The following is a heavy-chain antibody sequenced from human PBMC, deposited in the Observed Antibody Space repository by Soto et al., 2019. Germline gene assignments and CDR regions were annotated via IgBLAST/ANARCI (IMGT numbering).Heavy chain of an antibody. CDR1: GFTFSSYA. D-gene: IGHD3-22*01. CDR2: ISYDGSNK. CDR3: TGQNTYYYDSSGYFS. Sequence: PGGSLRLSCAASGFTFSSYAMHWVRQAPGKGLEWVAVISYDGSNKYYADSVKGRFTISRDNSKNTLYLQMNSLRAEDTAVYYCTGQNTYYYDSSGYFSWGQGTPVTVSS. V-gene: IGHV3-30-3*01. J-gene: IGHJ4*02.